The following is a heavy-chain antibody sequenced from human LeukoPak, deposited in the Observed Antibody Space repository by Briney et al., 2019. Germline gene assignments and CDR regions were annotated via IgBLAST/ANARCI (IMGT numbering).Heavy chain of an antibody. D-gene: IGHD3-16*01. CDR2: ISSSSSYI. V-gene: IGHV3-21*04. J-gene: IGHJ6*03. Sequence: GGYLRLSCAASGFTFSSYSMNWVRQAPGKGLEWVSSISSSSSYIYYADSVKGRFTISRDNAKNSLYLQMNSLTAEDTALYYCARRRRLGDFPHYYYMDVWGKGTTVSVSS. CDR3: ARRRRLGDFPHYYYMDV. CDR1: GFTFSSYS.